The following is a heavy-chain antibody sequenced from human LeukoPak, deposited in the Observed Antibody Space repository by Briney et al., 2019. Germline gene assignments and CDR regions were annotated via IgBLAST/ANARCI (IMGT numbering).Heavy chain of an antibody. V-gene: IGHV4-61*09. CDR2: IYTSGNT. J-gene: IGHJ6*03. CDR1: GGSISSGSYC. CDR3: ARVTGSSWYYSYYMDV. Sequence: SETLSLTCTVSGGSISSGSYCWSWIRQPAGKGLEWIGHIYTSGNTNYNPSLKSRVTISVDTSKNQFSLKLSSVTAADTAVYFCARVTGSSWYYSYYMDVWGKGTTVTVSS. D-gene: IGHD6-13*01.